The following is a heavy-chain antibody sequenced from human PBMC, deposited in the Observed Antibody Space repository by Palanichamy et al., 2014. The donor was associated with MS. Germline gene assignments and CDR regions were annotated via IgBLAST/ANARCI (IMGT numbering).Heavy chain of an antibody. CDR3: ARDYYDDSVDTFDI. CDR2: IGPYNGDT. J-gene: IGHJ3*02. Sequence: QVQLVQSGAEVKKPGASVKVSCKASGYTFTDYGISWVRQAPGQGLEWMGWIGPYNGDTNYAQKFQGRVTMTTDTSTGTIYMELRSLKSDDTAVYYCARDYYDDSVDTFDIWGQGTMVTVSS. D-gene: IGHD4-17*01. V-gene: IGHV1-18*01. CDR1: GYTFTDYG.